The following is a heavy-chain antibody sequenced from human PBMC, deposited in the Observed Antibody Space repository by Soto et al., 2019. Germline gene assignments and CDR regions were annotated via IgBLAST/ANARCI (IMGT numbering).Heavy chain of an antibody. CDR2: ISWNSGSV. D-gene: IGHD3-10*01. CDR3: SKGTYYASGSYYIDY. J-gene: IGHJ4*02. V-gene: IGHV3-9*01. CDR1: GSGFVDYA. Sequence: EVQLVESGGGLVQLGRSRGLSWVASGSGFVDYALNWVRQPPGRGRGGVSGISWNSGSVGYADSVRGRFTISRDNAENSLYLQMNSLRPEDTAFYYCSKGTYYASGSYYIDYWGQGSLVTVSS.